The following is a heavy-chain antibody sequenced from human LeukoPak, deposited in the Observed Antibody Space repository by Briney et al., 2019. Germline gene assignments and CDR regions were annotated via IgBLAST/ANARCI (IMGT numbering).Heavy chain of an antibody. Sequence: GGSLRLSCAASGFTFSSYGMHWVRQAPGKGLEWVAVISYDGSNKYCADSVKGRFTISRDNSKNTLYLQMNSLRAEDTAVYYCAKGSRPGYSYGPREYYYYMDVWGKGTTVTVSS. CDR2: ISYDGSNK. CDR1: GFTFSSYG. CDR3: AKGSRPGYSYGPREYYYYMDV. J-gene: IGHJ6*03. V-gene: IGHV3-30*18. D-gene: IGHD5-18*01.